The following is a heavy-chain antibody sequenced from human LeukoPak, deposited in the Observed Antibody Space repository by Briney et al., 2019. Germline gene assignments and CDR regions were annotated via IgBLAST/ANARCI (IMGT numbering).Heavy chain of an antibody. J-gene: IGHJ1*01. Sequence: RTSQTLSLTCTVSGGSISSGGYYWSWIRQHPGKGLEWIGYIYYSGSTYYNPSLKSRVTISVDTSKNQFSLKLSSVTAADTAVYYCARDEGGYYDSGTGREYFQHWGQGTLVTVSS. CDR1: GGSISSGGYY. D-gene: IGHD3-22*01. V-gene: IGHV4-31*03. CDR2: IYYSGST. CDR3: ARDEGGYYDSGTGREYFQH.